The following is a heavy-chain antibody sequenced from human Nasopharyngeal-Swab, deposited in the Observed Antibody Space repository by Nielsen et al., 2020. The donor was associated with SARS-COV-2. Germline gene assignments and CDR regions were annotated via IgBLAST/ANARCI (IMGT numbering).Heavy chain of an antibody. CDR1: GFIFSNYA. Sequence: GGSLRLSCAASGFIFSNYAMSWVRQAPGKGLEWVSGISNGGDSTYYADSVKGRFTISRDNSKNTLYLQMNSLRAEDTAVYYCAKVENYYGSGSYYNIPYSWLDPWGQGTLVTVSS. D-gene: IGHD3-10*01. CDR3: AKVENYYGSGSYYNIPYSWLDP. J-gene: IGHJ5*02. CDR2: ISNGGDST. V-gene: IGHV3-23*01.